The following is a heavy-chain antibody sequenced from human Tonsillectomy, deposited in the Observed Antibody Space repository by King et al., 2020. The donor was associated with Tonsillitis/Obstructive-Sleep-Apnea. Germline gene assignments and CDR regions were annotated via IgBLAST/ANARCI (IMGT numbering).Heavy chain of an antibody. CDR3: ASDAGRWNSLYYYHDYMDV. CDR2: ISAYNGST. J-gene: IGHJ6*03. CDR1: GYTFTNYG. V-gene: IGHV1-18*01. D-gene: IGHD1-7*01. Sequence: HVQLVESGAEVKKPGASMKVSCKASGYTFTNYGIIWVRQAPGQGLEWMGWISAYNGSTNYAQKLQSRVTMTTDTSTSTAYMELRSLRSDDTAVYYCASDAGRWNSLYYYHDYMDVWGKGTTVTASS.